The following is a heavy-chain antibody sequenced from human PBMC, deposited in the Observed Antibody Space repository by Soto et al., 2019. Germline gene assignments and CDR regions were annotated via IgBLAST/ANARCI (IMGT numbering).Heavy chain of an antibody. J-gene: IGHJ6*03. D-gene: IGHD2-2*01. CDR2: ISSRGDTI. CDR1: GFTFSDYY. Sequence: QVQLVESGGGLVRPGGSLRLSCAASGFTFSDYYMSWIRQAPGKGLEWVSCISSRGDTIYYADSVKGRFTISRDNARNLLYLQMISLRADDTAVYYCARDCTSTSCYARRKALWGDSGAGDYMDVWGKGTTVTVSS. V-gene: IGHV3-11*01. CDR3: ARDCTSTSCYARRKALWGDSGAGDYMDV.